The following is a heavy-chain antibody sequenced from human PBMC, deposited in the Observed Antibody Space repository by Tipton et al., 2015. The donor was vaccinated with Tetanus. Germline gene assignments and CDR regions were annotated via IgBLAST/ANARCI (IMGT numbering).Heavy chain of an antibody. V-gene: IGHV4-34*08. CDR2: INHSGST. CDR1: GYNFTIYW. Sequence: QVQLVQSGAEVKKPGESLKISCKPSGYNFTIYWIGWIRQAPGKGLEWIGEINHSGSTNHNPSLKSRVTLSVDTSKNQFSLKLNPVAAADTAMYYCVTVNFPNYYHYGMDVWGQGTTVTVSS. D-gene: IGHD1-1*01. J-gene: IGHJ6*02. CDR3: VTVNFPNYYHYGMDV.